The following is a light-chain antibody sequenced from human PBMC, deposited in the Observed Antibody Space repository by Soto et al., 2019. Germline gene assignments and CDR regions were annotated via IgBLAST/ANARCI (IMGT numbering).Light chain of an antibody. V-gene: IGLV1-47*02. CDR2: SNN. CDR3: AAWDDGLSGWV. J-gene: IGLJ3*02. Sequence: QSVLTQPPSASGTRGQRVTISCSGSSSNMGTSYVYWYQQLPGTAPKLLIYSNNQRPSGVPDRFSGSKSGTSASLAISGLRSEDEADYYCAAWDDGLSGWVFGGGTKLTVL. CDR1: SSNMGTSY.